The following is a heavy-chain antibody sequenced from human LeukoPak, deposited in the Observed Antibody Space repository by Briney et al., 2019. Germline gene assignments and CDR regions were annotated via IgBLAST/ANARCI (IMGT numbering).Heavy chain of an antibody. D-gene: IGHD2-8*01. V-gene: IGHV4-59*01. Sequence: SETLSLTCTVSGGSISSYYWSWIRQPPGKGQEWIGYIYYSGSTNYNPSLKSRVTISVDTSKNQFSLKLSSVTAADTAVYYCARVDAIGLRYYYMDVWGKGTTVTVSS. J-gene: IGHJ6*03. CDR2: IYYSGST. CDR3: ARVDAIGLRYYYMDV. CDR1: GGSISSYY.